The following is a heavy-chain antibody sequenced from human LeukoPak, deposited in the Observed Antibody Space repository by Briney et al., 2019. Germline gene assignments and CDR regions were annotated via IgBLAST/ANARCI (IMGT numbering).Heavy chain of an antibody. CDR3: ARAPVATVDLYYYYGMDV. CDR2: IIPILGIA. J-gene: IGHJ6*02. D-gene: IGHD5-12*01. CDR1: GGTFSSYA. V-gene: IGHV1-69*04. Sequence: ASVKVSCKASGGTFSSYAISWVRQAPGQRLEWMRRIIPILGIANYAQKFQGRVTITADKSTSTAYMELSSLRSEDTAVYYCARAPVATVDLYYYYGMDVWGQGTTVTVSS.